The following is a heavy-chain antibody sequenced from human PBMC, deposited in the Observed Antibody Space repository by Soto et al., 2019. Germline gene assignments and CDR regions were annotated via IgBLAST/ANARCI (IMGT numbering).Heavy chain of an antibody. CDR1: GFTFSNAW. V-gene: IGHV3-15*07. CDR3: TTDRGDGYNVDY. J-gene: IGHJ4*02. CDR2: IKSKTDGGTT. Sequence: EVQLVESGGGLVKPGGSLRLSCAASGFTFSNAWMNWVRQAPGKGLEWVGRIKSKTDGGTTDYAAPVKGRFTILRDDSKNTLYLQMNSLKTEDTAVYYCTTDRGDGYNVDYWGQGTLVTVSS. D-gene: IGHD5-12*01.